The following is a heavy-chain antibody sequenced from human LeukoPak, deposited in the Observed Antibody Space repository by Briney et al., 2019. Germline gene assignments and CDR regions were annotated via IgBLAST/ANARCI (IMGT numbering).Heavy chain of an antibody. J-gene: IGHJ3*02. Sequence: GGSLRLSCAASGFTVSSNYMSWVRQAPGKGLEWVSVIYSAGSTYYADSVKGRFTISRDNSKNTLYLQMNSLRAEDTAVYYRAKDLIVVVPAAIYAPRADAFDIWGQGTMVTVSS. D-gene: IGHD2-2*02. V-gene: IGHV3-66*01. CDR2: IYSAGST. CDR3: AKDLIVVVPAAIYAPRADAFDI. CDR1: GFTVSSNY.